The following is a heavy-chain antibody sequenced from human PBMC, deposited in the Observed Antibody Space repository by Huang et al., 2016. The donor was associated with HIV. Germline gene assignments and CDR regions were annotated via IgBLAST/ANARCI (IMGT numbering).Heavy chain of an antibody. CDR1: GGSISGSRYY. CDR3: ARGQSGPSQWLASLGNYYYYMDV. V-gene: IGHV4-39*01. Sequence: QLQLQESGPGPVKPSATLSLTCSVSGGSISGSRYYWGWIRQPPGKGLEWIGSIYYRGDSHYSPSLKSRVTISGETPKNQFSLKLSSVTAADTAVYYCARGQSGPSQWLASLGNYYYYMDVWGKGTTVTVSS. J-gene: IGHJ6*03. D-gene: IGHD6-19*01. CDR2: IYYRGDS.